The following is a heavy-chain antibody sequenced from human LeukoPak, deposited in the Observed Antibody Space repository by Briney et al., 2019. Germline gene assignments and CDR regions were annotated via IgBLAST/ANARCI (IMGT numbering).Heavy chain of an antibody. CDR2: IYYSGST. D-gene: IGHD3-22*01. Sequence: SQTLSLTCTVSGGSISSGDYYWSWIRQPPGKGLEWIGYIYYSGSTYYNPSLKSRVIISVDMSKNQFSLKLSSVTAADTAVYYCAREFHYYDSGGYYLVYFDYWGQGTLVTVSS. V-gene: IGHV4-30-4*01. CDR1: GGSISSGDYY. J-gene: IGHJ4*02. CDR3: AREFHYYDSGGYYLVYFDY.